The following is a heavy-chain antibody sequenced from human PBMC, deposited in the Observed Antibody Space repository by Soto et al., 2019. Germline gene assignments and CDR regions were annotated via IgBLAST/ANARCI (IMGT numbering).Heavy chain of an antibody. Sequence: QVQLQESGPGLVKPSQTLSLTCTVSGASISSGTYYWTWIRQHPGKGLEWIGSIYYSGSTYYNPSLKSRLTMSVDTSKNQFSLKLSSVTAADTAVYFCARDRHGDEIDYWGQGTLVTVAS. CDR2: IYYSGST. V-gene: IGHV4-31*03. D-gene: IGHD4-17*01. CDR3: ARDRHGDEIDY. J-gene: IGHJ4*02. CDR1: GASISSGTYY.